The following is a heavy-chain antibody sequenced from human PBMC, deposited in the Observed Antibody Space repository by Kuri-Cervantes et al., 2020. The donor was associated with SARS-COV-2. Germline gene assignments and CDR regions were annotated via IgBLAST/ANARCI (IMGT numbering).Heavy chain of an antibody. Sequence: ASVKVSCKASGYTFTSYGISWVRQAPGQGLEWMGWISAYNGSTNYAQKLQGRVTMTTDTSTSTAYMELRSLRSDDTAVYYCARVVVVPAAISNPGGMDVWGKGTTVTVSS. CDR3: ARVVVVPAAISNPGGMDV. CDR1: GYTFTSYG. V-gene: IGHV1-18*01. J-gene: IGHJ6*03. D-gene: IGHD2-2*02. CDR2: ISAYNGST.